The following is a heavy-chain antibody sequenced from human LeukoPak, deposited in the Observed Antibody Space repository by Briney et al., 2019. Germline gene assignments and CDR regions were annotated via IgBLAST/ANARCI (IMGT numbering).Heavy chain of an antibody. J-gene: IGHJ3*02. V-gene: IGHV4-59*01. CDR3: ARDGRAFDI. CDR2: IYYGGST. CDR1: GGSISSYY. D-gene: IGHD3/OR15-3a*01. Sequence: SETLSLTCTVSGGSISSYYWSWIRQPPGKGLEWIGYIYYGGSTNYNPSLKSRVTISVDTSKNQFSLKLSSVTAADTAVYYCARDGRAFDIWGQGTMVTVSS.